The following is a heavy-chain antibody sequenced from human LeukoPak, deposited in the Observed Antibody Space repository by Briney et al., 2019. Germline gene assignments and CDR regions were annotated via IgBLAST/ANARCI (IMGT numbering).Heavy chain of an antibody. V-gene: IGHV3-7*04. CDR3: ARGTIAAAGYYYFDY. D-gene: IGHD6-13*01. CDR1: GFTFSSYW. Sequence: PGGSLRLSCAASGFTFSSYWMCWVRQAPGKGLEWGANIKQDGSEKYYVDSVKGRFTISRDNAKNSLYLQMNSLRAEDTAVYYCARGTIAAAGYYYFDYWGQGTQVTVSS. J-gene: IGHJ4*02. CDR2: IKQDGSEK.